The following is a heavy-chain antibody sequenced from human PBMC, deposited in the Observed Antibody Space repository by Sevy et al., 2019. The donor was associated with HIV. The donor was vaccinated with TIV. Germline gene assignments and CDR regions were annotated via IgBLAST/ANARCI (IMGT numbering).Heavy chain of an antibody. D-gene: IGHD5-12*01. CDR1: GFTFSSAW. CDR3: ITDPGYRGYDEEVINYYYYGMDV. CDR2: IKSKTDGGTI. Sequence: GGSLRLSCAVSGFTFSSAWMSWVRLAPGKGLEWVGRIKSKTDGGTIDYAAPVKGRCTISGEDSKNTLYLQMNTLKTEDTAGYYCITDPGYRGYDEEVINYYYYGMDVWGQGTTVTVSS. J-gene: IGHJ6*02. V-gene: IGHV3-15*01.